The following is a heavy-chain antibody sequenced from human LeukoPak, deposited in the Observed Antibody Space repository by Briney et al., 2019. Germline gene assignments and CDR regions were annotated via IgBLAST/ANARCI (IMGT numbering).Heavy chain of an antibody. CDR3: ARLQYYYGSGY. CDR1: GGSISSGGYY. J-gene: IGHJ4*02. CDR2: IYHSGST. Sequence: SQTLSLTCTVSGGSISSGGYYWSWIRQPPGKGLEWIGYIYHSGSTYYNPSLKSRVTISVDRSKNQFSLKLSSVTAADTAVYYCARLQYYYGSGYWGQGPWSPSPQ. D-gene: IGHD3-10*01. V-gene: IGHV4-30-2*01.